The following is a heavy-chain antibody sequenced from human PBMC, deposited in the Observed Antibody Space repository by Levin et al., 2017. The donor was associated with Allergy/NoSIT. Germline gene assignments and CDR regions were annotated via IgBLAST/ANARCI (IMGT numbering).Heavy chain of an antibody. CDR1: GFTFSSYG. J-gene: IGHJ4*02. CDR2: ISYDGSNK. V-gene: IGHV3-30*18. Sequence: PGGSLRLSCAASGFTFSSYGMHWVRQAPGKGLEWVAVISYDGSNKYYADSVKGRFTISRDNSKNTLYLQMNSLRAEDTAVYYCAKISGDSGGTDYWGQGTLVTVSS. D-gene: IGHD1-26*01. CDR3: AKISGDSGGTDY.